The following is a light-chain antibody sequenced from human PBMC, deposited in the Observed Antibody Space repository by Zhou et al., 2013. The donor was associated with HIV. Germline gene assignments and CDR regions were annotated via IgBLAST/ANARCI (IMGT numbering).Light chain of an antibody. Sequence: ENVLTQSPGTLSLSPGERATLSCRASQSVSSTSLAWYQQKPGQAPRLLIYGASSRATGIPGRFSGSGSGTDFTLTISRLEPEDFAVYYCQQSASSRTFGGGTKVEIK. V-gene: IGKV3-20*01. CDR2: GAS. J-gene: IGKJ4*01. CDR3: QQSASSRT. CDR1: QSVSSTS.